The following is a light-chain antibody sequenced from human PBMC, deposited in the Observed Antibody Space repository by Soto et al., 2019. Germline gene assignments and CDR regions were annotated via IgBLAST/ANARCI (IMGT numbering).Light chain of an antibody. CDR3: QQYGSSPPT. CDR1: QSVTSGY. CDR2: GAS. Sequence: EIVLTQSPGTLSLSPGERVTLSCRASQSVTSGYIAWYQQKSGQAPRLLLYGASSRATGIPDRFRGSGSGTDFTLTISRLEPEDFAVYYCQQYGSSPPTFGQGTKVDIK. V-gene: IGKV3-20*01. J-gene: IGKJ1*01.